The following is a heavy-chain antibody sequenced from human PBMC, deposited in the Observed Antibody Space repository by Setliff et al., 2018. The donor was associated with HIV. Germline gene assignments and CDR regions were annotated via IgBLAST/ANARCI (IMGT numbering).Heavy chain of an antibody. CDR2: IYYRGST. CDR1: GGTFSSSSYY. D-gene: IGHD6-13*01. J-gene: IGHJ6*03. V-gene: IGHV4-39*01. CDR3: ARGRYRSRWYASDHYYIDV. Sequence: PSETLSLTCAVSGGTFSSSSYYWGWIRQPPGKGLQWIGSIYYRGSTYYNPSLKSRVTISVDTSKNQFSLKLRSVTAADTALYYCARGRYRSRWYASDHYYIDVWGKGTTVTVSS.